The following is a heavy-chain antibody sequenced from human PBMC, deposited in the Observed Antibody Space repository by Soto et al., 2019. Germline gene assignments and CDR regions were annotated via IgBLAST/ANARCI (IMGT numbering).Heavy chain of an antibody. CDR3: ARTPYFYASSGATYQFDY. D-gene: IGHD3-22*01. J-gene: IGHJ4*02. Sequence: QVQLVESGGGVVQPGRSLRLSCAASGFTFNDYAMHWVRQAPGKGREWVAVISYDGANKYYADSVNGRFTISRDDSKNTLYLQMNSLRAEDTAVYYCARTPYFYASSGATYQFDYWGQGTLVTISS. CDR1: GFTFNDYA. V-gene: IGHV3-30-3*01. CDR2: ISYDGANK.